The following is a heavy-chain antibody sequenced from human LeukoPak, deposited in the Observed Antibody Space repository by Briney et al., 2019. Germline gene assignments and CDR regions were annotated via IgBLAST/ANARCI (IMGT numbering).Heavy chain of an antibody. CDR1: GGSISSSNW. Sequence: PSETLSLTCTVSGGSISSSNWWSWVRQPPGKGLEWIGEIYHTGNTNYNPSLRGRVTISVDKSKNQFSLKLSSVTAADTAVYYCARHRATTRRTGYMDVWGKGTTVTVSS. CDR2: IYHTGNT. V-gene: IGHV4-4*02. J-gene: IGHJ6*03. CDR3: ARHRATTRRTGYMDV. D-gene: IGHD5-24*01.